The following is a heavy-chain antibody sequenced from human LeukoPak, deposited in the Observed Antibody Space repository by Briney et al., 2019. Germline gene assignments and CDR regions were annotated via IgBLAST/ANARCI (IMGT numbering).Heavy chain of an antibody. J-gene: IGHJ5*02. V-gene: IGHV4-39*02. Sequence: SETLSLTCTVSGGSISSSSYYWGWIRQPPGKGLEWIGSIYYSGSTYYNPSLKSRVTISVDTSKNQFSLKLSSVTAADTAVYYCARERQDWFDPWGQGTPVTVSS. CDR1: GGSISSSSYY. CDR2: IYYSGST. CDR3: ARERQDWFDP.